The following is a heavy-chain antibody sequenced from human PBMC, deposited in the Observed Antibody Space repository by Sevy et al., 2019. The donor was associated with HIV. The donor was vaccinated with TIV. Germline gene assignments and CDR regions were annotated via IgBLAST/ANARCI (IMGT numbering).Heavy chain of an antibody. D-gene: IGHD6-13*01. Sequence: KQSQTLSLTCAISGDSVSSNSAAWNWIRQSPSRGLEWLGRTYYRSKWYNDYAVSVKSRITINPDTSKNQFSLQLNSVTPEDTALYYCARASIAAAGTHYYGMDVWGQGTTVTVSS. CDR1: GDSVSSNSAA. V-gene: IGHV6-1*01. CDR3: ARASIAAAGTHYYGMDV. J-gene: IGHJ6*02. CDR2: TYYRSKWYN.